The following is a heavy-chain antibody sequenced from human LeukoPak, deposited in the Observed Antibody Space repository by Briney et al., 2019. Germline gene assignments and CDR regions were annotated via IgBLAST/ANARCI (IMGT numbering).Heavy chain of an antibody. J-gene: IGHJ3*01. CDR1: GFTFSSHS. V-gene: IGHV3-48*04. CDR2: ITPSGFTV. D-gene: IGHD3-9*01. CDR3: TRDIDDVLTGDDAFDV. Sequence: GGSLRLSCAASGFTFSSHSMNWVRQAPGKGLEWLSYITPSGFTVYSDSVQGRFTISRDNAESSVYLQMNSLRVDDTGLYYCTRDIDDVLTGDDAFDVWGQGTVVTVSS.